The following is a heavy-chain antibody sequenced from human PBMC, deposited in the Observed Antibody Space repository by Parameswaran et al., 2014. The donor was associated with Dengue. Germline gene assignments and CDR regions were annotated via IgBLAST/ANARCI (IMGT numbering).Heavy chain of an antibody. CDR2: INTNTGNP. Sequence: WVRQAPGQGLEWMGWINTNTGNPTYAQGFTGRFVFSLDTSVSTAYLQISSLKAEDTAVYYCAREGDWVDTAMDSYGMDVWGQGTTVTVSS. J-gene: IGHJ6*02. V-gene: IGHV7-4-1*02. D-gene: IGHD5-18*01. CDR3: AREGDWVDTAMDSYGMDV.